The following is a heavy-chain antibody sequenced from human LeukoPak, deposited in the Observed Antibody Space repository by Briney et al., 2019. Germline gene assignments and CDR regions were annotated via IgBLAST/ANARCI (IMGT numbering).Heavy chain of an antibody. J-gene: IGHJ3*02. CDR3: AKDAPYGSGTHWEAAFDI. CDR2: ISYDGSNK. D-gene: IGHD3-10*01. CDR1: GFTFSSYA. Sequence: PGRSLRLSCAASGFTFSSYAMHWVRQAPGKGLEWVAVISYDGSNKYYADSVKGRFTISRDNSKNTLSLQMNSLRAEDTAVYYCAKDAPYGSGTHWEAAFDIWGQGTMVTVSS. V-gene: IGHV3-30-3*01.